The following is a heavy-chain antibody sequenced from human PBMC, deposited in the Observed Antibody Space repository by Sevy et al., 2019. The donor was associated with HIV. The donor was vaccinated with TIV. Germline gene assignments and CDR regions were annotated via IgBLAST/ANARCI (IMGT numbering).Heavy chain of an antibody. Sequence: GGSLRLSCVGSEFTFSYYGMHWVRQAPGKGLEWVAAIWYDGSNKYYADSVKGRFTISKDNSKNTLYLQMNSLKAEETAVYYCAKDTRDCSGGTCYSAPLYNWFDPWGQGTLVTVSS. CDR1: EFTFSYYG. D-gene: IGHD2-15*01. V-gene: IGHV3-33*03. J-gene: IGHJ5*02. CDR2: IWYDGSNK. CDR3: AKDTRDCSGGTCYSAPLYNWFDP.